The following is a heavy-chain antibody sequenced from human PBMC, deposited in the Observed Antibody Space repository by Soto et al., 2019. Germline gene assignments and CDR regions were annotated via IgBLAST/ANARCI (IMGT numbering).Heavy chain of an antibody. D-gene: IGHD4-17*01. CDR3: AKEHRHYGDYRAVDY. J-gene: IGHJ4*02. CDR2: IQSGGPT. V-gene: IGHV3-66*01. Sequence: GGSLRLSCAASGFTVSSKYMSWVRQAPGKGLEWVSLIQSGGPTYYADSVKGRFTISRDTSENTLHLQMDSLRAEDTAVYYCAKEHRHYGDYRAVDYWGQGTLVTVSS. CDR1: GFTVSSKY.